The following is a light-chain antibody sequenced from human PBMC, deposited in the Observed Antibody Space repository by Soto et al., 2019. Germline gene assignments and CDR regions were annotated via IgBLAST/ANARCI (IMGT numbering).Light chain of an antibody. Sequence: EIVLTQSPGTPSLSLGERATLSCRASQSVSSSYLAWYQQKPGQAPRLLIYGASSRATGIPDRFSGSGSGTDFTLTISRLEPEDFAVYYCQQYGSLSWTFGQGTKVDIK. CDR1: QSVSSSY. V-gene: IGKV3-20*01. CDR3: QQYGSLSWT. J-gene: IGKJ1*01. CDR2: GAS.